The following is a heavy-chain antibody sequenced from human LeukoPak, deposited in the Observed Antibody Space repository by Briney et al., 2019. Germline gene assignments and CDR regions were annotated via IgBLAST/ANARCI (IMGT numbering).Heavy chain of an antibody. D-gene: IGHD1-26*01. V-gene: IGHV3-74*01. CDR3: ARLVGATRSGAFDI. CDR1: GFTFSSYW. CDR2: INSDGSST. J-gene: IGHJ3*02. Sequence: PGGSLRLSCAASGFTFSSYWMHWVRQAPGKGLVWVSRINSDGSSTSYADFVKGRFTISRDNAKNTLYLQMNSLRAEDTAVYYCARLVGATRSGAFDIWGQGTMVTVSS.